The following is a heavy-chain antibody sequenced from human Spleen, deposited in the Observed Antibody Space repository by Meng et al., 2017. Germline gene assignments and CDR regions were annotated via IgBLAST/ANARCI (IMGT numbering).Heavy chain of an antibody. Sequence: GGSLRLSCKASGYTFTGYYMHWVRQAPGQGLEWMGWINPNSGGTNYAQKFQGRVTMTRDTSISTAYMELSRLGSDDTAVYYCARGKGRGYSGYNTKPYYYYGMDVWGQGTTVTVSS. D-gene: IGHD5-12*01. CDR3: ARGKGRGYSGYNTKPYYYYGMDV. CDR2: INPNSGGT. CDR1: GYTFTGYY. V-gene: IGHV1-2*02. J-gene: IGHJ6*02.